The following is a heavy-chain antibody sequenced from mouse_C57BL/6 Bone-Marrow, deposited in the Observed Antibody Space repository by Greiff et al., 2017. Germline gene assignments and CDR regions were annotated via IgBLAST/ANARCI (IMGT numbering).Heavy chain of an antibody. D-gene: IGHD2-3*01. CDR1: GYTFTSYW. J-gene: IGHJ2*01. CDR2: IDPSDSYT. V-gene: IGHV1-50*01. Sequence: QVQLQQPGAELVKPGASVKLSCKASGYTFTSYWMQWVKQRPGQGLEWIGEIDPSDSYTNYNQKFKGKATLTVDTSSSTAYMQLSSLTSEDSAVYYCARGDGLRYWGQGTTLTVSS. CDR3: ARGDGLRY.